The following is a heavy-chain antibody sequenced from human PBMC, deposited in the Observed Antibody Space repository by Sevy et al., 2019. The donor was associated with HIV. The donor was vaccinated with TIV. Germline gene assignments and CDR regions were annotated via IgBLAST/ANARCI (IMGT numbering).Heavy chain of an antibody. CDR1: GFTFGTYA. CDR3: VRRPDFGVIIPTGVLDV. V-gene: IGHV3-23*01. J-gene: IGHJ6*02. D-gene: IGHD3-3*01. Sequence: GGSLRLSCAGSGFTFGTYAMTWVRQAPGKVLQWVSVISDSGRSTYYADSVQGRVTISRDNSKNTMHLHMNSLRVEDTATYYCVRRPDFGVIIPTGVLDVWGQGTTVTVSS. CDR2: ISDSGRST.